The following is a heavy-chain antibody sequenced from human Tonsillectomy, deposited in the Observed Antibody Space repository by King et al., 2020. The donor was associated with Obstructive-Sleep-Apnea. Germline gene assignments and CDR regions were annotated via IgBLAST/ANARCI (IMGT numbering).Heavy chain of an antibody. J-gene: IGHJ4*02. D-gene: IGHD5-18*01. V-gene: IGHV3-23*04. CDR3: AKDIGIQLWLPDY. CDR1: GFTFSSYA. Sequence: VQLVESGGGLVQPGGSLRLSCAASGFTFSSYAMSWVRQAPGKGLEWLSAISGSGGSTYYAESVKGRFTISRDNSKNTLYLQMNSLRAEDTAVYYCAKDIGIQLWLPDYWGQGTLVTVSS. CDR2: ISGSGGST.